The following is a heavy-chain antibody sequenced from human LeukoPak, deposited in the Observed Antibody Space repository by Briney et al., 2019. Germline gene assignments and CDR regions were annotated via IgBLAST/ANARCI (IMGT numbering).Heavy chain of an antibody. J-gene: IGHJ3*02. CDR2: IRYDGSNK. Sequence: GGSLRLSCAASGFTFSSYGMHWVRQAPGRGREWVAFIRYDGSNKYYADSVKGRFTISKDNSKNKLYLQMNSLRAEDTDVYYCPEECLVYWGTTCRENDAFDIWGQGTMVTVSS. V-gene: IGHV3-30*02. D-gene: IGHD2-2*01. CDR3: PEECLVYWGTTCRENDAFDI. CDR1: GFTFSSYG.